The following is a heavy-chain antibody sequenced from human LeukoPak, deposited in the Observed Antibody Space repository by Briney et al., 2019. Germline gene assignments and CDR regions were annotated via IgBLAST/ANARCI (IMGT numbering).Heavy chain of an antibody. V-gene: IGHV3-33*08. CDR2: VWSDGGSQ. D-gene: IGHD2-15*01. CDR3: ARRRDACSGNSFYSFDF. Sequence: GRSLRLSCVASGFTFSTYGMHWVRQAPGKGLEWVAVVWSDGGSQYCAGSVKDRFTISRDNSKNTLYLQMNNLRAEDTAVYYCARRRDACSGNSFYSFDFWGQGTLVTVSS. J-gene: IGHJ4*02. CDR1: GFTFSTYG.